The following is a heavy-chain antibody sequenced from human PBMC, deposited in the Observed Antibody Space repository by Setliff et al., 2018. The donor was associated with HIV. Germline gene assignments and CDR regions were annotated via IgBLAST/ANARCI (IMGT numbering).Heavy chain of an antibody. D-gene: IGHD2-21*02. Sequence: ASVKVSCKPSGYTFATYDINWVRQAAGQGLEWLGWVNPYSGNSGYAQKFHGRLTMTRDTSRGTAHMELRSLRSDDTAVYYCARDRTGVTSGEFDPWGQGTLVTVSS. CDR2: VNPYSGNS. CDR3: ARDRTGVTSGEFDP. J-gene: IGHJ5*02. CDR1: GYTFATYD. V-gene: IGHV1-8*02.